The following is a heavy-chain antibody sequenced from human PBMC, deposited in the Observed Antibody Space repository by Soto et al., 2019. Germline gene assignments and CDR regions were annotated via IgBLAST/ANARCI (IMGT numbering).Heavy chain of an antibody. CDR1: GYTFTGYY. D-gene: IGHD6-6*01. CDR2: INPNSGDA. Sequence: GASVKVSCKASGYTFTGYYIHWVRQAPGQGLEWMGWINPNSGDAKYAQKFQGRVTMTRDTSTAYMEVRTLRSDDTAVYYCARSLSTIGSRPDYWGQGTLVTVSS. CDR3: ARSLSTIGSRPDY. J-gene: IGHJ4*02. V-gene: IGHV1-2*02.